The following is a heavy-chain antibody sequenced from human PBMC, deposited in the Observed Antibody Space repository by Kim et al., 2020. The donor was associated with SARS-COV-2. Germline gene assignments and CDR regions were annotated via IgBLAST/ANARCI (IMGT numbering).Heavy chain of an antibody. D-gene: IGHD2-2*02. V-gene: IGHV1-69*13. Sequence: SVKVSCKASGGTFSSYAISWVRQAPGQGLEWMGGIIPIFGTANYAQKFQGRVTITADESTSTAYMELSSLRSEDTAVYYCARDPGYCSSTSCYTSYYYGMDVWGQGTTVTVSS. J-gene: IGHJ6*02. CDR2: IIPIFGTA. CDR1: GGTFSSYA. CDR3: ARDPGYCSSTSCYTSYYYGMDV.